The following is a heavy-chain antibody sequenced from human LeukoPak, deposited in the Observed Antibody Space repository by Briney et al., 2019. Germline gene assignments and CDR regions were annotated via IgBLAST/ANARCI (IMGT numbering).Heavy chain of an antibody. D-gene: IGHD3-3*02. Sequence: GESLKISCKGSGYSFTSYWIGWVRQMPGKGLGWMGIIYPGDSDTRYSPSFQGQVTISADKSISTAYLQWSSLKASETAMYYCARPESRHLLNAFDIWGQGTMVTVSS. CDR1: GYSFTSYW. V-gene: IGHV5-51*01. CDR2: IYPGDSDT. CDR3: ARPESRHLLNAFDI. J-gene: IGHJ3*02.